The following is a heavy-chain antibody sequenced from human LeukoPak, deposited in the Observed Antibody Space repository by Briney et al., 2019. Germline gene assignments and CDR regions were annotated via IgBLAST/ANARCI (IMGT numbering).Heavy chain of an antibody. CDR3: ARDVGTALVTGDY. D-gene: IGHD5-18*01. J-gene: IGHJ4*02. Sequence: GGSLRLSCAASGFTFSSYEMNWVRQAPGKGLEWVSYISSSGSTIHYADSVKGRFTISRDNAENSLYLQMNSLRVEDTAVYYCARDVGTALVTGDYWGQGTLVTVSS. CDR2: ISSSGSTI. V-gene: IGHV3-48*03. CDR1: GFTFSSYE.